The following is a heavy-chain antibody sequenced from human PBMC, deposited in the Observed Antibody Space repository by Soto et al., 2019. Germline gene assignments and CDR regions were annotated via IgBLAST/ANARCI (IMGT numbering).Heavy chain of an antibody. D-gene: IGHD1-26*01. CDR1: GFTFSSYW. CDR3: ARDAVGDYYYYYGMDV. V-gene: IGHV3-66*01. J-gene: IGHJ6*02. CDR2: ISGSGGST. Sequence: PGGSLRLSCAASGFTFSSYWMHWVRQAPGKGLEWVSAISGSGGSTYYADSVKGRFNISRDNSKNTLYLQMNSLRAEDTAVYYCARDAVGDYYYYYGMDVWGQGTTVTVSS.